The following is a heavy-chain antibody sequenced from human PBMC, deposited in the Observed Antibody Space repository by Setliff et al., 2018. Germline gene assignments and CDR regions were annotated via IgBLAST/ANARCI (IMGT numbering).Heavy chain of an antibody. CDR1: GGSVNSGYDN. CDR2: INRRGST. Sequence: PSEILSLTCTVSGGSVNSGYDNWNWLRQPAGKGLEWIGHINRRGSTNFTPSLKSRVTISLDTSKNQFSLNLTSVTAADTAVYYCARASSGWCSAYYYYMDVWGKGTTVTVSS. V-gene: IGHV4-61*09. J-gene: IGHJ6*03. D-gene: IGHD6-19*01. CDR3: ARASSGWCSAYYYYMDV.